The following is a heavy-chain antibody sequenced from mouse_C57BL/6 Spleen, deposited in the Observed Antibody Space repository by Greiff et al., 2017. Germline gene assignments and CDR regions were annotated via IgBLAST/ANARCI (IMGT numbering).Heavy chain of an antibody. CDR3: ASPTVVATGGYYAMDY. Sequence: QVQLKESGAELAKPGASVTLSCKASGYTFTSYWMHWVKQRPGQGLEWIGYINPSSGYTKYNQKFKDKATLTADKSSSTAYMQLSSLTYEDSAVYYCASPTVVATGGYYAMDYWGQGTSVTVSS. V-gene: IGHV1-7*01. CDR1: GYTFTSYW. CDR2: INPSSGYT. J-gene: IGHJ4*01. D-gene: IGHD1-1*01.